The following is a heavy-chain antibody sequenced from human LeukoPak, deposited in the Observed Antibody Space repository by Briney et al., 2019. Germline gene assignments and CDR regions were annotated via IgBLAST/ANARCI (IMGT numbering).Heavy chain of an antibody. CDR3: ARVYYGSGAYYKY. CDR2: ISSSGSII. J-gene: IGHJ4*02. V-gene: IGHV3-11*01. CDR1: GFIFSDYY. D-gene: IGHD3-10*01. Sequence: GGSLRLSCAASGFIFSDYYMSWIRQAPGKGLEWVSYISSSGSIIYYADSMKGRFTISRDNAKNSLYLQMNSLRAEDTAVYYCARVYYGSGAYYKYWGQGTLVTVSS.